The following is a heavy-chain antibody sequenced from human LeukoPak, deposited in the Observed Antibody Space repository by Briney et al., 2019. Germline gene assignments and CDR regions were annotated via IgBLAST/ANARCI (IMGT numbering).Heavy chain of an antibody. Sequence: SETLSLTCAVYGGSFSGYYWSWIRQPPGKGLEWIGEINHSGSTNYNPSLKSRVTISVDTSKNQFSLKLSSVTAADTAVYHCARKVLYYDFWSGYWGNNWFDPWGQGTLVTVSS. D-gene: IGHD3-3*01. CDR1: GGSFSGYY. CDR2: INHSGST. V-gene: IGHV4-34*01. J-gene: IGHJ5*02. CDR3: ARKVLYYDFWSGYWGNNWFDP.